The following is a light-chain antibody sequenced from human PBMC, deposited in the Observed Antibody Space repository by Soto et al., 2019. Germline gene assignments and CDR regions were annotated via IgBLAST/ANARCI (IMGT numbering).Light chain of an antibody. J-gene: IGKJ5*01. Sequence: EIVLAQSPATLSFPPGEGATVSGSASQSVSSYLAWYQQKPGQAPRLLIYDASNRATGIPARFSGSGSGTDFTLTISSLEPEDFAVYYCQQRSNWPPITFGQGTQLDIK. CDR1: QSVSSY. V-gene: IGKV3-11*01. CDR3: QQRSNWPPIT. CDR2: DAS.